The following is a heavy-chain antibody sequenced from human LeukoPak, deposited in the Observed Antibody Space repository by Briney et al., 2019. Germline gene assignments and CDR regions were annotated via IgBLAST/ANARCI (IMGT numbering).Heavy chain of an antibody. CDR1: GYSFTTYW. J-gene: IGHJ4*02. D-gene: IGHD2-2*01. CDR2: IYPGDSDT. V-gene: IGHV5-51*01. Sequence: GESLKTSCRGSGYSFTTYWIGWVRQMPGKGPEWMGIIYPGDSDTRYTPSFQGQVTMSADKSINTAYLQWSSLKASDTAMYYCARRQGCSSTSCPPDYWGQGTLVTVSP. CDR3: ARRQGCSSTSCPPDY.